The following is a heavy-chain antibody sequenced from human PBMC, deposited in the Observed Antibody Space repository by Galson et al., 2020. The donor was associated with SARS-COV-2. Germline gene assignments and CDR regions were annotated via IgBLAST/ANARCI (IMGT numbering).Heavy chain of an antibody. V-gene: IGHV1-18*04. J-gene: IGHJ1*01. CDR2: ISVYKGKT. CDR1: GYSFTDSG. Sequence: ASVKVSCKASGYSFTDSGFNWVRQAPGQGLEWMGWISVYKGKTEFAQRFQGRVTLTTDTSTNTVYMEVRSLRSDDTGVYYCARDLCGGDCRSPSGPGYWGQGTLVTVSS. CDR3: ARDLCGGDCRSPSGPGY. D-gene: IGHD2-21*02.